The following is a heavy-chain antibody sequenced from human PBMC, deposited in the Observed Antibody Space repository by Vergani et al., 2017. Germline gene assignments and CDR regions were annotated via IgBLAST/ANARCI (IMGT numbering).Heavy chain of an antibody. Sequence: QVQLVQSGAEVKKPGSSVKVSCKASVGTFSSYAISWVRQAPGQGLEWMGGIIPIFGTANYAQKFQGRVTITADESTSTAYMELSSLRSEDTAVYYCARDGXCSSTSCRIHYMDVWGKGTTVTVSS. CDR2: IIPIFGTA. CDR3: ARDGXCSSTSCRIHYMDV. D-gene: IGHD2-2*01. J-gene: IGHJ6*03. V-gene: IGHV1-69*01. CDR1: VGTFSSYA.